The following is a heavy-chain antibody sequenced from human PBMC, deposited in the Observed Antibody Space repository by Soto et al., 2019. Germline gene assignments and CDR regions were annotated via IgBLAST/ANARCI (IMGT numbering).Heavy chain of an antibody. CDR3: ARDKTCYYPYYSDGMDV. D-gene: IGHD3-22*01. Sequence: QVQLQESGPGLVKPSETLSLTCTVSGGSISSYYWSWIRQPPGKGLEWIGYIYYSGSTNYTPSLKSRVTISVDTSKNHFSLKLSSVPAAETAVYYGARDKTCYYPYYSDGMDVWGQGTTVTV. CDR1: GGSISSYY. V-gene: IGHV4-59*01. CDR2: IYYSGST. J-gene: IGHJ6*02.